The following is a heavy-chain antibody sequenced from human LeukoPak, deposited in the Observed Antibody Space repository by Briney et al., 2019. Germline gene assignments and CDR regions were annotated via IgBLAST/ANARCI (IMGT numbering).Heavy chain of an antibody. CDR2: IKPDGREK. CDR1: GFTFSSYW. Sequence: GGSLTLSCAASGFTFSSYWMSWLRQAPGKGLEWVANIKPDGREKYYVDSVKGRFTISRDNAENSLYLQMNSLRAEDTAVYYYARDGSGWSAKWGQGTLVTVSS. D-gene: IGHD6-19*01. J-gene: IGHJ4*02. V-gene: IGHV3-7*01. CDR3: ARDGSGWSAK.